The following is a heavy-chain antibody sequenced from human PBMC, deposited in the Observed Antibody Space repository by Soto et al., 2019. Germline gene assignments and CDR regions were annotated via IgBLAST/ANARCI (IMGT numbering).Heavy chain of an antibody. D-gene: IGHD6-19*01. V-gene: IGHV3-23*01. Sequence: PGGSLRLSCAASGFTFSSYAMSWVRQAPGKGLEWVSAISGSGGSTYYADSVKGRFTISRDNSKNTLYLQMNSLRAEDTAVYYCAKYSSGWLVAYYFDYWGQGTLVTVSS. CDR2: ISGSGGST. CDR1: GFTFSSYA. J-gene: IGHJ4*02. CDR3: AKYSSGWLVAYYFDY.